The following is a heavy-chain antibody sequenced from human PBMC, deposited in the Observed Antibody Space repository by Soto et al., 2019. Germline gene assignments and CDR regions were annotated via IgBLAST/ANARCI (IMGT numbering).Heavy chain of an antibody. J-gene: IGHJ6*02. CDR2: IYYRSKWFH. Sequence: PSQTLSLTCVISGDSVSSNGACWNWIRQSPSRGLQWLGGIYYRSKWFHDYAASVESRMAINPDTSRNQFSLHLNYVTPEDTAVYYCARVHCSAGTCLDGLDFWGQGTTVTVSS. V-gene: IGHV6-1*01. D-gene: IGHD2-15*01. CDR3: ARVHCSAGTCLDGLDF. CDR1: GDSVSSNGAC.